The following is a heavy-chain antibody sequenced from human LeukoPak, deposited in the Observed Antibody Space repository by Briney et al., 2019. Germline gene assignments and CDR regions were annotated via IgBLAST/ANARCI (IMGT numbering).Heavy chain of an antibody. CDR1: GGSISSSSYY. Sequence: SETLSLTXTVSGGSISSSSYYWGWIRQPPGKGLEWIGSIYYSGSTYYNPSLKSRVTISVDTSKNQFSLKLSSVTAADTAVYYCARHTYLLWFGEVAFDYWGQGTLVTVSS. D-gene: IGHD3-10*01. CDR3: ARHTYLLWFGEVAFDY. CDR2: IYYSGST. V-gene: IGHV4-39*01. J-gene: IGHJ4*02.